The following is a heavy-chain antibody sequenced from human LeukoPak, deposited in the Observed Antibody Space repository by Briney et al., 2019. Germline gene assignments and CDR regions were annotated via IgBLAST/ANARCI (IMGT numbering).Heavy chain of an antibody. CDR1: GFTFTSYD. D-gene: IGHD2-2*01. CDR3: VRVACSSMTSCATVDY. J-gene: IGHJ4*02. Sequence: GGSLRLSCAASGFTFTSYDMHWVRQAPGKGLVWVSRINSDGSSTSYADSVKGRFIISRDNAKNTLSLQMNSLRAEDTAVFYCVRVACSSMTSCATVDYWGQGTLVTVSS. V-gene: IGHV3-74*01. CDR2: INSDGSST.